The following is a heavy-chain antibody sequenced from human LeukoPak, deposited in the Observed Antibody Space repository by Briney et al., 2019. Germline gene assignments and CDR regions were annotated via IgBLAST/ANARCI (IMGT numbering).Heavy chain of an antibody. V-gene: IGHV4-34*01. CDR3: ARGIEHSSSGLDY. Sequence: PSETLSLTCAVYGGSFSGYYWSWIRQPPGKGLEWIGEINHSGSTNYNPSLKSRVTISVDTSKNQFSLKLSSVTAADTAVYYCARGIEHSSSGLDYWGQGTLVTVSS. CDR1: GGSFSGYY. CDR2: INHSGST. D-gene: IGHD6-6*01. J-gene: IGHJ4*02.